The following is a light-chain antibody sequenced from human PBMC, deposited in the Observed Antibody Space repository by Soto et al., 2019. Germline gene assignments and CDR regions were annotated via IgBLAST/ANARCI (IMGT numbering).Light chain of an antibody. J-gene: IGLJ1*01. CDR2: GVK. CDR3: SSYKTSYFYV. CDR1: GRDIGAYDY. V-gene: IGLV2-14*01. Sequence: QSVLTQPDTVSGSPGQSITISCTGSGRDIGAYDYVSWYQQHPGKAPKLLIYGVKNRPSGVSYRFSASKSAFTASLTISGIQAEDEAHYYCSSYKTSYFYVFGPGTKVTVL.